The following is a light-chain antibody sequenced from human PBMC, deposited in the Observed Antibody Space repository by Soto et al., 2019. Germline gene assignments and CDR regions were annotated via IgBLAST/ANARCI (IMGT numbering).Light chain of an antibody. V-gene: IGKV3-15*01. J-gene: IGKJ1*01. CDR3: QQYNNCPRT. Sequence: IVMTQAPATLSVSRGERATLSCRASQSFSSNLAWYQQKPGQAPRLLIYGASTRATGIPARFSGSGSGTEFTLTISSMQSEDFAVSYCQQYNNCPRTFGQGTKL. CDR2: GAS. CDR1: QSFSSN.